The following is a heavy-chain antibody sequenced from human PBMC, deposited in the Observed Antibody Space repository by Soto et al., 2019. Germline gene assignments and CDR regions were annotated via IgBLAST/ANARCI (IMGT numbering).Heavy chain of an antibody. Sequence: GASVKVSCKVSGYTLTELSMHWVRQAPGKGLEWMGGFDPEDGETIYAQKFQGRVTMTEDTSTDTAYMELSSLRSEDTAVFYCATGHDFWSGFSPGFYMDVWGKGTMVTVSS. CDR3: ATGHDFWSGFSPGFYMDV. V-gene: IGHV1-24*01. CDR2: FDPEDGET. D-gene: IGHD3-3*01. J-gene: IGHJ6*03. CDR1: GYTLTELS.